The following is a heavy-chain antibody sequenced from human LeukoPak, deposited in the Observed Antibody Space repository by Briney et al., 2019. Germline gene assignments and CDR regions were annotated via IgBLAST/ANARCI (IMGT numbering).Heavy chain of an antibody. Sequence: ASVKVSCKSSGFTFTNYGFSWVRQAPGQGLQWMGWISGYNGNTHYAQRFQDRVTMTTNTSTSTAYMEVRSLRSDDTAVYYCAREGRGFGAFDIWGQGTMVTVSS. CDR3: AREGRGFGAFDI. J-gene: IGHJ3*02. D-gene: IGHD3-10*01. V-gene: IGHV1-18*01. CDR2: ISGYNGNT. CDR1: GFTFTNYG.